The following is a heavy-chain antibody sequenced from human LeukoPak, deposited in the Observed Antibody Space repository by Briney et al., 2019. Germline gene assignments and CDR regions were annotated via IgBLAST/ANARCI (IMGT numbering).Heavy chain of an antibody. V-gene: IGHV4-39*01. J-gene: IGHJ4*02. D-gene: IGHD6-13*01. CDR2: IYYSGST. Sequence: TTSETLSLTCTVSGGSISSSSYYWGWIRQPPGKGLEWIGSIYYSGSTYYNPSLKSRVTISVDTSKNQFSLKLSSVTAADTAVYYCARLKGIAAAGTPTYFDYWGQGTLVTVSS. CDR3: ARLKGIAAAGTPTYFDY. CDR1: GGSISSSSYY.